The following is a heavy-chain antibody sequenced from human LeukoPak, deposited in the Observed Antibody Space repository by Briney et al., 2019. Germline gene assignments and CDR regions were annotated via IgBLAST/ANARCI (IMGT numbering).Heavy chain of an antibody. Sequence: SETLSLTCAVYGGSFSGYYWSWIRQPPGKGLEWIGEINHSGSTNYNPSLKSRVTISVDTSKNQFSLKLSSVTAADTAVYYCARPWRRKAWFDPWGQGTLVTVSS. CDR3: ARPWRRKAWFDP. CDR2: INHSGST. CDR1: GGSFSGYY. V-gene: IGHV4-34*01. D-gene: IGHD6-25*01. J-gene: IGHJ5*02.